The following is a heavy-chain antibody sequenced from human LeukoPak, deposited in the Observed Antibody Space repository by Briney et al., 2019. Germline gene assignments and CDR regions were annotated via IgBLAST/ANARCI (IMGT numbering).Heavy chain of an antibody. V-gene: IGHV4-39*07. Sequence: SETLSLTCTVSGVSISSSSYYWGWIRQPPGKGLEWIGSIYYSGSTYYNPSLKSRVTISVDTPKNQFSLKLSSVTAADTAVYYCARDPVRYDILTGDYWGQGTLVTVSS. CDR2: IYYSGST. D-gene: IGHD3-9*01. J-gene: IGHJ4*02. CDR1: GVSISSSSYY. CDR3: ARDPVRYDILTGDY.